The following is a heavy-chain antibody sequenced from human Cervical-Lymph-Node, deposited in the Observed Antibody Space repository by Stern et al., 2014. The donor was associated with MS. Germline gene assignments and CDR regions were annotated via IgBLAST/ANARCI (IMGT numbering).Heavy chain of an antibody. CDR3: ARVYSAGGNYRENWFGP. CDR2: ISPTGTVT. J-gene: IGHJ5*02. V-gene: IGHV3-48*01. Sequence: EVQLLESGGGLVQPGGSLRLSCAASGFTFSSYSMNWVRQAPGKGLEWLSYISPTGTVTYYADSVRGRFTISRDNAKKSLYLQMNSLRTEDTAVHYCARVYSAGGNYRENWFGPWGQGTLVTVSS. CDR1: GFTFSSYS. D-gene: IGHD1-26*01.